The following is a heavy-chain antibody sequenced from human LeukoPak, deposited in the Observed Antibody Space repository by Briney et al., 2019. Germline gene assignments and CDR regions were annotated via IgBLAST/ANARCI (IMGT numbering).Heavy chain of an antibody. CDR1: GFTFTSYS. Sequence: GGSLRLSCVASGFTFTSYSMNWFRQPPGKGLEWVSWISSPSHGIYYADSVKGRFTTSRDTARNSIYLQMNSLRDEDTAVYYCVRDDDLLPEKRHGEYWDQGTLVTVSS. CDR2: ISSPSHGI. D-gene: IGHD3-3*01. J-gene: IGHJ4*02. CDR3: VRDDDLLPEKRHGEY. V-gene: IGHV3-48*02.